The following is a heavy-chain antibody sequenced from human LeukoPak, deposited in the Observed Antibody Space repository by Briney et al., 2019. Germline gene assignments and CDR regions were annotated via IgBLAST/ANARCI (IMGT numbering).Heavy chain of an antibody. CDR3: ARDPGDTGVDY. Sequence: GGSLRLSCAASGFTFSSYGMHWVRQAPGKGLEWVAVIWYDGSNKYYADSVKGRFTISRDNSKNTLNLQMNSLRAEDTAVYYCARDPGDTGVDYWGQGTLVTVSS. D-gene: IGHD5-18*01. CDR2: IWYDGSNK. CDR1: GFTFSSYG. J-gene: IGHJ4*02. V-gene: IGHV3-33*01.